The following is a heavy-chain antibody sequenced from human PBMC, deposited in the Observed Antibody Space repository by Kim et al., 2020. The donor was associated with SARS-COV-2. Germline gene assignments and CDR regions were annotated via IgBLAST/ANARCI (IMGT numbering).Heavy chain of an antibody. CDR2: IYTDGTT. CDR1: GFTVSTSF. Sequence: GGSLRLSCAASGFTVSTSFMSWVRQAPGKGLEWVSGIYTDGTTWYADSVKGRFTMSRDSSKNTLYLQMNSLRAEDTAVYYCAGEMNRLGSDNYHNQNCFGPGRQGTRVPV. D-gene: IGHD3-10*01. CDR3: AGEMNRLGSDNYHNQNCFGP. V-gene: IGHV3-53*01. J-gene: IGHJ5*02.